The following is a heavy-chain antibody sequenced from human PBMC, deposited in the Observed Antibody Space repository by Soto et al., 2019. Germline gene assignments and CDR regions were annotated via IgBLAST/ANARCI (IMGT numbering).Heavy chain of an antibody. Sequence: SETLSLTCTVSGGSISSYYWSWIRQPPGKGLEWIGEINHSGSTNYNPSLKSRVTISVDTSKNQFSLKLSSVTAADTAVYYCARGRGYVRLTTYYYYYMDVWGKGTTVTVSS. V-gene: IGHV4-34*01. CDR1: GGSISSYY. CDR3: ARGRGYVRLTTYYYYYMDV. J-gene: IGHJ6*03. CDR2: INHSGST. D-gene: IGHD6-25*01.